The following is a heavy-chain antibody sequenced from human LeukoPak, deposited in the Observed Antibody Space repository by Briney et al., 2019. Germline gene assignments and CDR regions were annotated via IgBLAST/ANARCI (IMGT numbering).Heavy chain of an antibody. D-gene: IGHD1-26*01. CDR1: GFTFSNYW. J-gene: IGHJ4*02. V-gene: IGHV3-7*01. Sequence: GGSLRLSCAASGFTFSNYWMSWVRQAPGKGLEWLANINQDGSEIYYVDSVKGRFTISRDNAKNSLYLQMNSLRAEDTAVYYCATGEELQPFDYWGQGTLVTVSS. CDR3: ATGEELQPFDY. CDR2: INQDGSEI.